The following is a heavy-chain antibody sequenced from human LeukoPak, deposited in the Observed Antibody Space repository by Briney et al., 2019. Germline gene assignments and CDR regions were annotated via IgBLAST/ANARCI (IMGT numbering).Heavy chain of an antibody. D-gene: IGHD4-17*01. V-gene: IGHV4-31*01. Sequence: SQTLSLTCTVSGGYISSGGYYWSWIRQHPGKGLEWIGYIYYSGSTYYNPSLKSQVTISVDTSKNQFSLKLSSVTAADTAVYYCARARDYGDYLDYWGQGTLVTVSS. CDR2: IYYSGST. J-gene: IGHJ4*02. CDR1: GGYISSGGYY. CDR3: ARARDYGDYLDY.